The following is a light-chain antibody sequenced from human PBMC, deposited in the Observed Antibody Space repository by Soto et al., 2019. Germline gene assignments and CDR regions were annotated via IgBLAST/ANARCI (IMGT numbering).Light chain of an antibody. CDR3: QQRSNWPPSIT. V-gene: IGKV3-11*01. CDR1: HSVRSSL. CDR2: DAS. Sequence: EIVLTQSPGTLSLSPGERATLSCRASHSVRSSLLAWYQQKPGQAPRLLIYDASNRATGVPARFSGSGSGTDFTLTISSLEPEDFAVYYCQQRSNWPPSITFGQGTRLEIK. J-gene: IGKJ5*01.